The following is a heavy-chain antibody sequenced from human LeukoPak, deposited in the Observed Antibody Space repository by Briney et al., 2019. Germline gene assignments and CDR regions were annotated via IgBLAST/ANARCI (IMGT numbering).Heavy chain of an antibody. CDR1: GFTVSSNY. V-gene: IGHV3-53*01. D-gene: IGHD3-22*01. J-gene: IGHJ4*02. CDR2: IYSGGST. CDR3: AREGYYYDSSGYYHYFDY. Sequence: GGSLRLSCAASGFTVSSNYMSWVRQAPGKGLEWVSVIYSGGSTYYADSVKGRFTISRDNPKNTLYLQMNSLRAEDTAVYYCAREGYYYDSSGYYHYFDYWGQGTLVTVSS.